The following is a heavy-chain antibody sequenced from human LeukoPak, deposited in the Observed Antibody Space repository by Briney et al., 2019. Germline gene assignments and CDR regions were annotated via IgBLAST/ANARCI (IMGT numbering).Heavy chain of an antibody. CDR3: ARGSTMDYYTFDI. D-gene: IGHD3-10*01. V-gene: IGHV1-69*04. Sequence: ASVKVSCKASGGTFSSYAISWVRQAPGQGLEWMGRIIPILGIANYAQKFQGRVTITADKSTSTAYMELSSLRSEDTAVYYCARGSTMDYYTFDIWGQGTMVTVSS. CDR2: IIPILGIA. CDR1: GGTFSSYA. J-gene: IGHJ3*02.